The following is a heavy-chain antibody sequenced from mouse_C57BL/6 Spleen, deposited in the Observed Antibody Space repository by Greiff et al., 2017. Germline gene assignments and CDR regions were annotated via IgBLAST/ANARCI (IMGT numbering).Heavy chain of an antibody. CDR2: TYPGRGNA. V-gene: IGHV1-66*01. CDR1: GFSFTSFY. CDR3: AREGLRREHWFAY. D-gene: IGHD2-4*01. J-gene: IGHJ3*01. Sequence: VQLQLSGPELVKPGASVKISCKASGFSFTSFYIHLVKQRPGPGLELMGWTYPGRGNAKYYEKFMGKATLTADTSSSTAYMHLSSLTSGDSAVYYCAREGLRREHWFAYWGQGTLVTVSA.